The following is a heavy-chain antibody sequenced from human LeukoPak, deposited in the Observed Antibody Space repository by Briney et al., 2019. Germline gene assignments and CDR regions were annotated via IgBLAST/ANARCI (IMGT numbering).Heavy chain of an antibody. CDR1: GGSISSHSYH. J-gene: IGHJ4*02. V-gene: IGHV4-39*07. CDR3: VRSTGTSMPYYFDY. D-gene: IGHD2/OR15-2a*01. CDR2: IYFSGST. Sequence: SETLSLTCTVSGGSISSHSYHWGWIRQPPGKGLEWIGSIYFSGSTYFNPSFKSRVSISLDTSKNQFSLELSSVTAADTAVYYCVRSTGTSMPYYFDYWGQGTLVTVSS.